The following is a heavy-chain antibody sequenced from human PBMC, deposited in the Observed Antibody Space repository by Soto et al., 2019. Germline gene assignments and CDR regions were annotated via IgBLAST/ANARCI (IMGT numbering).Heavy chain of an antibody. V-gene: IGHV3-30*04. CDR3: ARRHREVPALIGDYFDY. CDR2: VSFDGNRQ. D-gene: IGHD2-2*01. CDR1: GFTFSSFA. Sequence: ESGGGVVQPGKSLTLSCAASGFTFSSFAMHWVRQPPGKGLEWVAVVSFDGNRQYFSDSVKGRFTISRDNSKNTVSLHMNSLTDDHSALYYCARRHREVPALIGDYFDYWGQGTLVTVSS. J-gene: IGHJ4*02.